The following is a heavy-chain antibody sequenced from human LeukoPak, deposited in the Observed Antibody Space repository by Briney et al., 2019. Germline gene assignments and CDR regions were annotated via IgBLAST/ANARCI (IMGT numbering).Heavy chain of an antibody. V-gene: IGHV3-21*01. CDR1: GFTFSSYS. J-gene: IGHJ4*02. Sequence: AVSVRLSCVASGFTFSSYSMNWVRQAPGKGLEWVSSIISNSSSRYYTDSVKGRFTIYRDNAKNSLYLQMNSLRAEDTAVYYCARSVAGTYYWGQGTLVSVST. CDR3: ARSVAGTYY. CDR2: IISNSSSR. D-gene: IGHD1-1*01.